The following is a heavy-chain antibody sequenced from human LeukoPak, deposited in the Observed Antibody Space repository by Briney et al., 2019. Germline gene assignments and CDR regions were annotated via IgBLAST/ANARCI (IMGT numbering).Heavy chain of an antibody. V-gene: IGHV4-59*12. CDR3: ARDQVRTYYYGSGSYWPTSLYAFDI. Sequence: SETLSLTCTVSGGSISSYYWSWIRQPPGKGLEWIGYIYYSGSTNYNPSLKSRVTISVDTSKNQFSLKLSSVTAADTAVYYCARDQVRTYYYGSGSYWPTSLYAFDIWGQGTMVTVSS. D-gene: IGHD3-10*01. CDR2: IYYSGST. CDR1: GGSISSYY. J-gene: IGHJ3*02.